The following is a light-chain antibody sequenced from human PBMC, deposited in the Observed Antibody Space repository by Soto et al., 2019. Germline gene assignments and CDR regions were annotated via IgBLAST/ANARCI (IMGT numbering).Light chain of an antibody. Sequence: QSALTQPASVSGSPGQSITISCTGTSSDVGGYNYVSWYQQHPGKAPKLMIYEVSNRPSGVSNRFSGSKSGNTASLTISGLQAEDEADYYCSSYTSSSTSYVFXTGTKLTVL. V-gene: IGLV2-14*01. CDR1: SSDVGGYNY. CDR2: EVS. J-gene: IGLJ1*01. CDR3: SSYTSSSTSYV.